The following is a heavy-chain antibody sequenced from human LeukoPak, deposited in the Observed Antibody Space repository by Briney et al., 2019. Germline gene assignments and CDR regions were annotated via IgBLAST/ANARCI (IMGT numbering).Heavy chain of an antibody. CDR1: GYTYASYD. V-gene: IGHV1-8*01. J-gene: IGHJ5*02. D-gene: IGHD7-27*01. Sequence: ASVKVSCKASGYTYASYDINWLRQATGQGLERMGWMNPTSGNTGYAQKFQGRVTMTRNTSISTAYMELSNLTSEDTAVYYCARGQKSWGYWFDPWGQGNLVIVSS. CDR3: ARGQKSWGYWFDP. CDR2: MNPTSGNT.